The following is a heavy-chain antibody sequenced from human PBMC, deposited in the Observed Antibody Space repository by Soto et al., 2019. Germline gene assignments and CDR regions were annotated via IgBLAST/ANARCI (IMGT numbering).Heavy chain of an antibody. CDR2: IGSGGSP. D-gene: IGHD2-15*01. Sequence: ESGGGLVKPGGSLRLSCAVSGFTFRTCTMNWVRQAPGKGLEWVSSIGSGGSPYYADSVKGRFTISRDNAKNSLYLQMNSLRAEDTAVYYCAREVQPVVRREYDYWGQGTLVTVSS. CDR1: GFTFRTCT. J-gene: IGHJ4*02. CDR3: AREVQPVVRREYDY. V-gene: IGHV3-21*06.